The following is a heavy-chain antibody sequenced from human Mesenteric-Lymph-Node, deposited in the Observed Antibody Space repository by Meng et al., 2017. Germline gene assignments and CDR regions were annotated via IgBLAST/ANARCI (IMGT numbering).Heavy chain of an antibody. CDR1: GGSISSSDHY. Sequence: SETLSLTCTVSGGSISSSDHYWGWIRQPPGKGLEWIGHMYYSGATYYNPSLKSRVTMSIDTSENQFSLRLRSVTAADTAVYYCASYYYGSGTYYHFWFDPWGQGTLVTFAS. CDR3: ASYYYGSGTYYHFWFDP. J-gene: IGHJ5*02. CDR2: MYYSGAT. D-gene: IGHD3-10*01. V-gene: IGHV4-39*07.